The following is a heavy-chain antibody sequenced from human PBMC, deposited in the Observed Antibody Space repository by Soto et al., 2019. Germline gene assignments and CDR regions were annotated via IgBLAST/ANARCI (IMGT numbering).Heavy chain of an antibody. CDR1: GGTFSSYA. CDR2: IIPIFGTA. J-gene: IGHJ5*02. V-gene: IGHV1-69*06. CDR3: ARDRRGQQLALQRFDP. Sequence: SVKVSCKATGGTFSSYAISWVRQAPGQGLEWMGGIIPIFGTANYAQKFQGRVTITADKSTSTAYMELSSLRSEDTAVYYCARDRRGQQLALQRFDPWGQGTLVTVSS. D-gene: IGHD6-13*01.